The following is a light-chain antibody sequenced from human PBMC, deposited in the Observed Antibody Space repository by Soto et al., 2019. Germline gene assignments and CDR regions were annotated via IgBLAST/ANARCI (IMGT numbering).Light chain of an antibody. Sequence: QSVLTQPPSVSAAPGQKVTISCSGSSSNIGGNSVSWYQQLPGNAPKLLIYDDNKRPSGIPDRFSGSKSGTSATLGITGFQTGDEADYYCGSWDSSLSAYVFGTGTRSPS. V-gene: IGLV1-51*01. CDR2: DDN. J-gene: IGLJ1*01. CDR1: SSNIGGNS. CDR3: GSWDSSLSAYV.